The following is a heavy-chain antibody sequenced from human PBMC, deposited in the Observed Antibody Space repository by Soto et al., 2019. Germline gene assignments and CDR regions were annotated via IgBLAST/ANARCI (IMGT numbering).Heavy chain of an antibody. CDR3: ANLLVAGVRGIDKEFDY. CDR2: ISYDGSNK. Sequence: GGSLRLSCAASGFTFSSYGMHWVRQAPGKGLEWVAVISYDGSNKYYADSVKGRFTISRDNSKNTLYLQMNSLRAEDTAVYYCANLLVAGVRGIDKEFDYWGQGTLVTVSS. CDR1: GFTFSSYG. J-gene: IGHJ4*02. D-gene: IGHD3-10*01. V-gene: IGHV3-30*18.